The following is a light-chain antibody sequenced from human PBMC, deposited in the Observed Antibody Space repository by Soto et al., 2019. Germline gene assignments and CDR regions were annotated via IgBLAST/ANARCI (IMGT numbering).Light chain of an antibody. V-gene: IGLV3-10*01. J-gene: IGLJ1*01. Sequence: SYELTQPPSVSVSPGQTARITCSGDALPKKYAYWYQQKSGQAPVLVIYEDSKRPSGIPERFSGSSSGTMATLTISGAQVEDEADYYCYSPDSSGNLGVFGTGTKVTVL. CDR2: EDS. CDR3: YSPDSSGNLGV. CDR1: ALPKKY.